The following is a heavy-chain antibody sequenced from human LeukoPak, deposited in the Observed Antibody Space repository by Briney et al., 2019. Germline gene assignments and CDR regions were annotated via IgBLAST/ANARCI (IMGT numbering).Heavy chain of an antibody. CDR3: AREYYYDSSGYPNWFDP. CDR1: GYTFTRYY. Sequence: ASVKVSCKASGYTFTRYYMHWVRQAPGQGLEWMGWINPNSGGTNYAQKFQGRVTMTRDTSISTAYMELSRLRSDDTAVYYCAREYYYDSSGYPNWFDPWGQGTLVTVSS. V-gene: IGHV1-2*02. D-gene: IGHD3-22*01. CDR2: INPNSGGT. J-gene: IGHJ5*02.